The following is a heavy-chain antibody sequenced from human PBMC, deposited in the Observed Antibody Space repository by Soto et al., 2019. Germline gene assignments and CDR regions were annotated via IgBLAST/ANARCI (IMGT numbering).Heavy chain of an antibody. J-gene: IGHJ4*02. CDR3: AKAIEGAWEPNDY. V-gene: IGHV3-23*01. CDR2: ISRAGSNI. CDR1: GFTFSNCA. D-gene: IGHD1-26*01. Sequence: EVQLLESGGGVVQPGGSLRLSCAASGFTFSNCAMKWVRQAPGKGLEWVSDISRAGSNIYYADSVKGRFTISRDNSKNTLYLQMNSVRAEDTAVYYCAKAIEGAWEPNDYWGQGTLVTVSS.